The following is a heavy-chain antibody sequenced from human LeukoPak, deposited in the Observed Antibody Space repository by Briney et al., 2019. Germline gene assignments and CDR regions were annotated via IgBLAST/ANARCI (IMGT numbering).Heavy chain of an antibody. Sequence: PSETLSLTCSVSGDSISSSSSYWGWIRQPPGKGLEWIGSIYYSGSTYYNPSLKSRVTISVDTSKNQFSLKLSSVTAADTAVYYCARRISVMYYYYYMDVWGKGATVTVSS. J-gene: IGHJ6*03. V-gene: IGHV4-39*07. D-gene: IGHD3-16*01. CDR2: IYYSGST. CDR3: ARRISVMYYYYYMDV. CDR1: GDSISSSSSY.